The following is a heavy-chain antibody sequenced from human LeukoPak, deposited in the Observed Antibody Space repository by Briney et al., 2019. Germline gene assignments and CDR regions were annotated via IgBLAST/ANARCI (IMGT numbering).Heavy chain of an antibody. J-gene: IGHJ4*02. D-gene: IGHD1-26*01. CDR3: ARYSGSTPAFDY. V-gene: IGHV4-39*07. CDR2: VNHSGST. Sequence: SETLSLTCTVSGGSISSSSYYWSWIRQPPGKGLEWIGEVNHSGSTNYNPSLKSRVTISVDTSKNQFSLKLSSVTAADTAVYYCARYSGSTPAFDYWGQGTLVTVSS. CDR1: GGSISSSSYY.